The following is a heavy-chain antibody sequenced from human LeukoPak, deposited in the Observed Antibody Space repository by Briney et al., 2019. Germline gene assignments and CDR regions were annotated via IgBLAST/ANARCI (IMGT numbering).Heavy chain of an antibody. J-gene: IGHJ5*02. CDR2: ISGSGGST. CDR3: VRGYSYGWFDP. V-gene: IGHV3-23*01. Sequence: GGSLRLSCAASGFTFSIYAMSWVRQAPGKGLEWVSTISGSGGSTHYAASVTGRFTISRDNSKNTLNLQMNSLRAEDTAVYYCVRGYSYGWFDPWGKGTLVTVTS. D-gene: IGHD5-18*01. CDR1: GFTFSIYA.